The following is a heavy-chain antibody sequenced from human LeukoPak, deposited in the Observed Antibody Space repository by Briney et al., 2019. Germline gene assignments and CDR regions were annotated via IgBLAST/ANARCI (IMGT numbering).Heavy chain of an antibody. V-gene: IGHV3-7*05. CDR1: GFTFSSYW. Sequence: GGSLRRSCAASGFTFSSYWMTWVRQAPGKGLEWVASIKGDGSTKFYVDSLKGRFTISRDNAKNSLYLQMNSLRGEDTALYYCARWVITPYYGMDVWGQGTTVTVSS. D-gene: IGHD3-16*01. CDR3: ARWVITPYYGMDV. CDR2: IKGDGSTK. J-gene: IGHJ6*02.